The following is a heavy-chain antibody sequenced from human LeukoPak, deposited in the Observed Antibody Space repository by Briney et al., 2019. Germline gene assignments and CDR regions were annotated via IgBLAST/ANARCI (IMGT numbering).Heavy chain of an antibody. CDR1: GFTFSNYA. CDR2: ISGSGGFT. Sequence: PGGSLRLSCAASGFTFSNYAMSWVRQAPGKGLQWVSAISGSGGFTYYADSVKGRFTISRDNSKNTLYLQMNSLRADDTAVYHCAKEGVCGVGGYCSGGSCSSLDYWGQGTLVTVSS. CDR3: AKEGVCGVGGYCSGGSCSSLDY. D-gene: IGHD2-15*01. J-gene: IGHJ4*02. V-gene: IGHV3-23*01.